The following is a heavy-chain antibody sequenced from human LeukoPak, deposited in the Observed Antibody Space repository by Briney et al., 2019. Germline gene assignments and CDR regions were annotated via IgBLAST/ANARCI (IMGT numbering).Heavy chain of an antibody. J-gene: IGHJ4*02. D-gene: IGHD5-12*01. CDR3: ARALSRGYSGYDYGLGY. CDR2: ISASNGNT. Sequence: GASVKVSCKASGYTFTSYGISWVRRAPGQGLEWMGWISASNGNTNYAQKLQGRVTMTTETSTSTAYMELRSLRSDDTAVYYCARALSRGYSGYDYGLGYWGQGTLVTVSS. V-gene: IGHV1-18*01. CDR1: GYTFTSYG.